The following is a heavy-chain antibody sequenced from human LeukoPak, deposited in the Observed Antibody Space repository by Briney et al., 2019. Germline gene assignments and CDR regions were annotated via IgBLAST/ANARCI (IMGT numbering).Heavy chain of an antibody. CDR2: ISGSGGTT. J-gene: IGHJ6*03. D-gene: IGHD2-2*01. Sequence: GSLRLSCAASGFTFNNYAMSWVRQAPGKGLEWVSTISGSGGTTYYADSVKGRFTISRDNSKNTLYLQMNSLRAEDTAIYFCAGDVVPAAVYYYYMDVWGKGTTVTVSS. CDR1: GFTFNNYA. CDR3: AGDVVPAAVYYYYMDV. V-gene: IGHV3-23*01.